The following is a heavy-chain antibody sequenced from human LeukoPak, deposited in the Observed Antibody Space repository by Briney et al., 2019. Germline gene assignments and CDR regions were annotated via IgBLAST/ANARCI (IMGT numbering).Heavy chain of an antibody. V-gene: IGHV3-21*01. CDR2: ISCSSSYI. Sequence: GGSLRLSCAASGFTFSSYGMTWVRQAPGKGLEWVSSISCSSSYIYYADSVKGRFTISRDNAKNSLYLQMNSLRAKDTAVYSCARDGEINRYFVTAWFDPWGQGTLVTVSS. D-gene: IGHD3-9*01. CDR1: GFTFSSYG. J-gene: IGHJ5*02. CDR3: ARDGEINRYFVTAWFDP.